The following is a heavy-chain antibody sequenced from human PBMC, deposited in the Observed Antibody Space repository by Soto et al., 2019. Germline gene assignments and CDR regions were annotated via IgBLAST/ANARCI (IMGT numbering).Heavy chain of an antibody. CDR2: ISAYNGNT. CDR1: GYTFTSYG. CDR3: ARDRGITMVRGVIGH. Sequence: QVQLVQSGAEVKKPGASVKVSCKASGYTFTSYGISWVRQAPGQGLEWMGWISAYNGNTNYARKRQGRVTMTTDTSKSTRYMELRSLRSDDTAVYYCARDRGITMVRGVIGHWGQGTLVTVSS. J-gene: IGHJ4*02. V-gene: IGHV1-18*01. D-gene: IGHD3-10*01.